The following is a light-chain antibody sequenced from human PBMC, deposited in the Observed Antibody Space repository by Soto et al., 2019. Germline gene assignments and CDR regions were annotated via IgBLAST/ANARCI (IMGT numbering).Light chain of an antibody. J-gene: IGKJ1*01. CDR2: GAS. V-gene: IGKV3-20*01. Sequence: EIVLTQSPGTLSLSPGERATLSCRASQSLSKTYLAWYQKKPCQAPRLLIDGASSRATGTPDRFSGSGSGTDFTLTISRLEPEDFAVYYCQQYVSPPWTFGQGTKVEIK. CDR3: QQYVSPPWT. CDR1: QSLSKTY.